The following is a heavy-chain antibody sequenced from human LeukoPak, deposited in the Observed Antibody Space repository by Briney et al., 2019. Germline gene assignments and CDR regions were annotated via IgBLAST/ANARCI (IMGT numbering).Heavy chain of an antibody. CDR1: GFTFSSYA. CDR2: ISGSGGST. D-gene: IGHD3-22*01. J-gene: IGHJ1*01. CDR3: AKHIYAVVSIQQ. V-gene: IGHV3-23*01. Sequence: PGGSLRLSCAASGFTFSSYAMSWVRQAPGKGLEWVSAISGSGGSTYYADSVKGRFTISRDNAKNSLYLQMNSLRAEDTAVYYCAKHIYAVVSIQQWGQGTLVTVSS.